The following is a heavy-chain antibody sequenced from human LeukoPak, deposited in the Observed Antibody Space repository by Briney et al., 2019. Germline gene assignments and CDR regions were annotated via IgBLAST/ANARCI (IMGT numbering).Heavy chain of an antibody. J-gene: IGHJ5*02. V-gene: IGHV3-53*01. Sequence: GGSLRLSCAASGFTVSSNYMSWVRQAPGKGVEWVSVIYEDGSTYYADSVKGRFIISRDNPKNTLYLQMNSLRVEDTAVYYCARRIVSVPAIQEGNWLDPWGQGTLVTVSS. CDR1: GFTVSSNY. CDR3: ARRIVSVPAIQEGNWLDP. D-gene: IGHD2-21*02. CDR2: IYEDGST.